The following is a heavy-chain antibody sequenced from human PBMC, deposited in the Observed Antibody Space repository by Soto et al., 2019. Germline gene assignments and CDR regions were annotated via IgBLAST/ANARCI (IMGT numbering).Heavy chain of an antibody. Sequence: EVQLVESGGGLVKPGGSVRLSCAASGFTFSSYSMNWVRQAPGKGLEWVSSISSSSSYIYYADSVKGRFTISRDNAKNSLYLQMNSLRAEDTAVYYCERYWNYYYYYSMDVWSLGSTVTVSS. J-gene: IGHJ6*02. CDR3: ERYWNYYYYYSMDV. V-gene: IGHV3-21*01. CDR1: GFTFSSYS. CDR2: ISSSSSYI. D-gene: IGHD2-15*01.